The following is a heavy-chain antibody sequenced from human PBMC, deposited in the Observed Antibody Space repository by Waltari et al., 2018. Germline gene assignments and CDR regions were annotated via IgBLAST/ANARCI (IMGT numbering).Heavy chain of an antibody. CDR1: GSTFADYT. V-gene: IGHV3-21*01. CDR3: ARSGRQENWFDP. Sequence: DVHFVESGGGLVRPGGSLRPSRHASGSTFADYTFNWVRQPPGKGLEWLSSISSRGTYIYYKDSVKGRFIISRDNTKNSLYLQMDGLRADDTAVYYCARSGRQENWFDPWGQGILVTVSS. J-gene: IGHJ5*02. D-gene: IGHD2-15*01. CDR2: ISSRGTYI.